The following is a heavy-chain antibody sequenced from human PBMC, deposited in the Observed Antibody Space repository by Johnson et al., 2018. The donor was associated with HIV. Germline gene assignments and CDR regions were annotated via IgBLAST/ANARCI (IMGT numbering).Heavy chain of an antibody. V-gene: IGHV3-30*03. Sequence: QVQLVESGGGLVQPGGSLRLSCAASGFTFSSYDMHWVRQAPGKGMDWVAFISYDGTDKYYADSVKGRFTISRDNSKNTLYLQMNSLRAEDTALYYCARGFGNSGYYYGRFGAFDIWGQGTMVTVSS. J-gene: IGHJ3*02. D-gene: IGHD3-22*01. CDR1: GFTFSSYD. CDR2: ISYDGTDK. CDR3: ARGFGNSGYYYGRFGAFDI.